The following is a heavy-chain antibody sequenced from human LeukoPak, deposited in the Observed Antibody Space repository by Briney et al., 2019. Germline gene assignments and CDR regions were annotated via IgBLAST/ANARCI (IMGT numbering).Heavy chain of an antibody. J-gene: IGHJ4*02. V-gene: IGHV3-74*01. D-gene: IGHD6-13*01. Sequence: PGGSLRLSCAASGFTFSSYWMHWVRQVPGKGLMWVSRIKTDGSSTSYADSVKGRFTISRDNSKNTLYLQMNSLRAEDTAVYYCARDRVVAAAGTFDYWGQGTLVTVSS. CDR2: IKTDGSST. CDR1: GFTFSSYW. CDR3: ARDRVVAAAGTFDY.